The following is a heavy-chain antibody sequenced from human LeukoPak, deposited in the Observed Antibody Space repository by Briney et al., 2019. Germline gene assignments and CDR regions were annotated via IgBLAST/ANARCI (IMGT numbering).Heavy chain of an antibody. Sequence: GASVKVSCKTSGYRFTSYVISWVRQAPGQGLEWMGRIIPILGIANYAQKFQGRVTITADKSTSTAYMELSSLRSEDTAVYYCASPPADYYDSRDYFDYWGQGTLVTVSS. V-gene: IGHV1-69*04. J-gene: IGHJ4*02. CDR1: GYRFTSYV. CDR2: IIPILGIA. D-gene: IGHD3-22*01. CDR3: ASPPADYYDSRDYFDY.